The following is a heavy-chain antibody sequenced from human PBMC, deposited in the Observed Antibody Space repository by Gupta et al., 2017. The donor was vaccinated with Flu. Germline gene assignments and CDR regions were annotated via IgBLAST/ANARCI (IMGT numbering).Heavy chain of an antibody. J-gene: IGHJ4*02. D-gene: IGHD1-26*01. V-gene: IGHV3-48*03. CDR1: GFLFSGQD. CDR2: ISSRGDI. Sequence: EVRLVVSGGGLVRPGGSLGFSCVALGFLFSGQDMSWVRQAPGRGLEWISFISSRGDIYYGDTVRSRFTISRDNTKNSLYLQMSGLRDEDTALYYCARGHWDKWGQGTQVTVSS. CDR3: ARGHWDK.